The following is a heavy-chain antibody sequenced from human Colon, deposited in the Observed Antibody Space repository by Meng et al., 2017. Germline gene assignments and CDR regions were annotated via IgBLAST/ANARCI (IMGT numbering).Heavy chain of an antibody. D-gene: IGHD3-22*01. CDR1: GGSISSGDYY. J-gene: IGHJ2*01. CDR2: IYYSGST. Sequence: QGQPQEAVPGLVKPSQTLSLTCTVSGGSISSGDYYWSWIRQPPGKCLEWIGYIYYSGSTYYNPSLKSRVTISVDTSKNQFSLKLSSVTAADTAVYYCARGYYDSSGYGYWYFDLWGRGTLVTVSS. CDR3: ARGYYDSSGYGYWYFDL. V-gene: IGHV4-30-4*01.